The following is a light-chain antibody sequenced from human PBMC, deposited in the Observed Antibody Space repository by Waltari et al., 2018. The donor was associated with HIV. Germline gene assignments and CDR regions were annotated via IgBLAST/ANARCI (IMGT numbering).Light chain of an antibody. CDR3: GVWDSTLKQWL. J-gene: IGLJ3*02. CDR1: TSNVETQW. V-gene: IGLV1-47*01. Sequence: QSVLTQPPSASGAPGQTVTISCSGSTSNVETQWVYWYQQLPGTAPKLLIYRNYRRPSGVPARFSSSKSGASASLIISGLRSEDEADYFCGVWDSTLKQWLFGGRTKLTVL. CDR2: RNY.